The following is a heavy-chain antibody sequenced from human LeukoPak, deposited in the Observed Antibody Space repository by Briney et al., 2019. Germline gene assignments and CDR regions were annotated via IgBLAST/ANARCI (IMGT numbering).Heavy chain of an antibody. V-gene: IGHV1-18*01. J-gene: IGHJ4*02. CDR3: ARGYDILTGYYSDDY. Sequence: ASVKVSCTASGYTFTSYGISWVRQAPGQGLEWMGWISAYNGNTNYAQKLQGRVTMTTDTSTSTAYMELRSLRSDDTAVYYCARGYDILTGYYSDDYWGQGTLVTVSS. CDR2: ISAYNGNT. D-gene: IGHD3-9*01. CDR1: GYTFTSYG.